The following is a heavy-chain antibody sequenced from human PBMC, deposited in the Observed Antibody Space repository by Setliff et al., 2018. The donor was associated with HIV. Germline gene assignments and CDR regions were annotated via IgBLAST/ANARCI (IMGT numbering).Heavy chain of an antibody. J-gene: IGHJ4*02. CDR2: IYPGDSVT. V-gene: IGHV5-51*01. CDR3: IRRRRAPGTEDLEAV. Sequence: AGESLKISCRASGYTFTNYWIGWVRQMPGKGLEWIGVIYPGDSVTRYGPSFQGQVFISADRSITTAYLEWSSLKPSDTAMYYCIRRRRAPGTEDLEAVWGQGTLVTVSS. D-gene: IGHD1-26*01. CDR1: GYTFTNYW.